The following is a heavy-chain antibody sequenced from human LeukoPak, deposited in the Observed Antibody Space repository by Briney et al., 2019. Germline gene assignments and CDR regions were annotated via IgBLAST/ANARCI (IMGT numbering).Heavy chain of an antibody. CDR1: GFTFSSYG. J-gene: IGHJ4*02. CDR2: IWYDGSNK. Sequence: GGSLRLSCAASGFTFSSYGMHWVRQAPGKGLEWVAVIWYDGSNKYYADSVKGRFTISRDNSKNTLYLQMNSLRAEDTAVYYCARVSDGSGYYYPDYWGQGTLVTVSS. D-gene: IGHD3-22*01. CDR3: ARVSDGSGYYYPDY. V-gene: IGHV3-33*01.